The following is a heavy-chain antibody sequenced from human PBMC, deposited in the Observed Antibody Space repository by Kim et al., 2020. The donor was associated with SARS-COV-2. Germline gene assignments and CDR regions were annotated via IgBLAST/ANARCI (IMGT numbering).Heavy chain of an antibody. CDR3: AKSSTSWYEGRSLYYDLGV. V-gene: IGHV3-23*01. D-gene: IGHD6-13*01. Sequence: GGSLRLSCAASGFTFTSYAMNWVRQAPGKGLEWVSVLSGSGDTSYYADSVKGRFSISRDTSKNALYLQMNSLRVEDTAVYYCAKSSTSWYEGRSLYYDLGVWGQGTTVTVSS. CDR1: GFTFTSYA. CDR2: LSGSGDTS. J-gene: IGHJ6*02.